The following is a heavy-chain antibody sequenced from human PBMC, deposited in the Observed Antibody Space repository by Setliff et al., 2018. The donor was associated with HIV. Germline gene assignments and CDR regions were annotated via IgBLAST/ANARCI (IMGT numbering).Heavy chain of an antibody. J-gene: IGHJ4*02. V-gene: IGHV3-72*01. CDR2: TTNKADSYNT. CDR1: GFTFSDHY. Sequence: GGSLRLSCAASGFTFSDHYMDWVRQAPGKGLEWVGRTTNKADSYNTNYAASVKGRFTIARDDSKKSLYLQMNSLKIEDTAVYYCVRGLGSEFDYWGQGALVTVSS. D-gene: IGHD2-15*01. CDR3: VRGLGSEFDY.